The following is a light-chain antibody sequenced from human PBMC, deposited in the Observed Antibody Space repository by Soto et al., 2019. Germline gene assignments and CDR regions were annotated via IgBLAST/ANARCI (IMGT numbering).Light chain of an antibody. CDR2: RNN. V-gene: IGLV1-47*01. J-gene: IGLJ1*01. CDR1: SSNIGSNY. Sequence: QSVRAQPPSASGTPGQRVTISCSGSSSNIGSNYVYWYQQLPGTAPKLLIYRNNQRPSGVPDRFSGSKSGTSASLAISGLRSDDEADYYCAAWDDSLSGSVFGTGTKVTVL. CDR3: AAWDDSLSGSV.